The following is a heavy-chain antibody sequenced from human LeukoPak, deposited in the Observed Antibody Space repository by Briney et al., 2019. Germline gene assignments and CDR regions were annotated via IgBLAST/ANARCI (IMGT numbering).Heavy chain of an antibody. CDR2: IYSGGST. J-gene: IGHJ3*02. V-gene: IGHV3-66*01. Sequence: PGGSLRLSCAASRFTVSSNYMSWVRQAPGKGLEWVSVIYSGGSTYYADSVKGRFTISRDNSKSTLYLQMNSLRAEDTAVYYCARRRIAAAYDAFDIWGQGTMVTVSS. CDR3: ARRRIAAAYDAFDI. D-gene: IGHD6-13*01. CDR1: RFTVSSNY.